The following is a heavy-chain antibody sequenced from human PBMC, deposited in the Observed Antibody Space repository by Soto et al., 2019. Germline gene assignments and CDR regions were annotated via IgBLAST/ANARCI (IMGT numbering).Heavy chain of an antibody. Sequence: EVQLLESGGGLVQPGGSLRLSCAASGFTFSSYAMSWVRQAPGKGLEWVSAISGSGASTYYADSVKGRFTISRDNSKNPLYLQRNSLRAEDTAVYYCAHFDWCIDYWGQGTLVTVSS. CDR3: AHFDWCIDY. CDR1: GFTFSSYA. CDR2: ISGSGAST. D-gene: IGHD3-9*01. V-gene: IGHV3-23*01. J-gene: IGHJ4*02.